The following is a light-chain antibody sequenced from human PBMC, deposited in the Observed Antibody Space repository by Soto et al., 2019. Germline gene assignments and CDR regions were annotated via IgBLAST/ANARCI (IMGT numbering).Light chain of an antibody. CDR1: QGISTS. CDR3: QKYNSAPRS. Sequence: DIQMTQSPSSLSASVGDRVTITCRASQGISTSLAWYQHKPGKVPKLLIYAASTLQSGVPSRFSGSGSGTHFTLTISSLQPDDVATYYCQKYNSAPRSFGQGTKVELK. J-gene: IGKJ1*01. V-gene: IGKV1-27*01. CDR2: AAS.